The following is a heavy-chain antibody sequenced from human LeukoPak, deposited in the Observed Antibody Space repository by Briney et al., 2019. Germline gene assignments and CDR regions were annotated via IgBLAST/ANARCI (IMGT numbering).Heavy chain of an antibody. CDR3: ARHVSIAAAGLQFDP. V-gene: IGHV4-59*08. CDR1: DGTIIGYY. D-gene: IGHD6-13*01. J-gene: IGHJ5*02. CDR2: INYIGST. Sequence: PSETLSLTCSVSDGTIIGYYWTWIRQPPGKGVEWVGYINYIGSTIYNPSLKSRVTISVDTSNNQFSLKLSSVTAADTAVYYCARHVSIAAAGLQFDPWGQGPLVTVSS.